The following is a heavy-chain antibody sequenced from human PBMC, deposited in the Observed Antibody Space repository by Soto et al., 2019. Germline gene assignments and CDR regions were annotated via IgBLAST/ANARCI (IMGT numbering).Heavy chain of an antibody. CDR2: ISGSGGST. Sequence: EVQLVESGGGLVQPGGSLGLSCAASGFTFSSYAMSWVRQAPGKGLESVSAISGSGGSTYYADSVKGRFTISRDNSKNTLYLQMNSLRAEDTAVYYCAKDAVALPPDYYNYYGMDVWGQGTTVTVSS. V-gene: IGHV3-23*04. CDR3: AKDAVALPPDYYNYYGMDV. CDR1: GFTFSSYA. J-gene: IGHJ6*02. D-gene: IGHD2-2*01.